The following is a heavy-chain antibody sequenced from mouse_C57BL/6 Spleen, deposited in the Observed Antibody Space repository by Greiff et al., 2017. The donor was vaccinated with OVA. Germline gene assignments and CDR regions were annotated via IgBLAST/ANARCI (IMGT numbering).Heavy chain of an antibody. CDR3: ARVNYYGPFAY. V-gene: IGHV1-52*01. CDR1: GYTFTSYW. D-gene: IGHD2-1*01. J-gene: IGHJ3*01. Sequence: VQLQQPGAELVRPGSSVKLSCKASGYTFTSYWMHWVKQRPIQGLEWIGNIDTSDSETHYNQKFKDKATLTVDKSSSTAYMQLSSLTSEDSAVYYCARVNYYGPFAYWGQGTLVTVSA. CDR2: IDTSDSET.